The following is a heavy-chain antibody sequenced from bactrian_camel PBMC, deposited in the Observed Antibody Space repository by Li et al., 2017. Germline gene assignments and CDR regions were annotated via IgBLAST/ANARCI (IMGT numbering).Heavy chain of an antibody. CDR3: AAGWVNRNVLSKHEYDY. V-gene: IGHV3S53*01. CDR1: GLDVSMYC. D-gene: IGHD3*01. Sequence: HVQLVESGGGLVQPGGSLRLSCAASGLDVSMYCMAWFRRAPGKEREGVAAADGSVTTTDTDSARGRFTISKDNAKKTTYLQMDQLRTEDTAIYYCAAGWVNRNVLSKHEYDYWGQGTQVTVS. CDR2: ADGSVTT. J-gene: IGHJ4*01.